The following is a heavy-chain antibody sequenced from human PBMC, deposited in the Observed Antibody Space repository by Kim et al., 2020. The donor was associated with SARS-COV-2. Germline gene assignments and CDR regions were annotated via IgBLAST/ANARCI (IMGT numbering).Heavy chain of an antibody. V-gene: IGHV4-61*02. CDR1: GGSISSGSYY. J-gene: IGHJ6*02. Sequence: SETLSLTCTVSGGSISSGSYYWSWIRQPAGKGLEWIGRIYTSGSTYYNPSLKSRVTISVDTSKNQFSLKLSSVTAADTAVYYCARELTLSYYYGSCSYRREVDYYYCGMDVWGQGTTVTVSS. CDR3: ARELTLSYYYGSCSYRREVDYYYCGMDV. CDR2: IYTSGST. D-gene: IGHD3-10*01.